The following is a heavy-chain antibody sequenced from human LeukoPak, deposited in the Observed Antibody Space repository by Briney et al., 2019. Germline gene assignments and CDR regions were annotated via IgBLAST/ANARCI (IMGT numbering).Heavy chain of an antibody. CDR2: INPTGGST. CDR1: GGTFSSYA. J-gene: IGHJ5*02. D-gene: IGHD4-23*01. Sequence: ASVKVSCKSAGGTFSSYAISWVRQAPGQGLDWMGLINPTGGSTGDGQEVQGRVTMTRDMSTSTDYMGLSILRSEDTAIYYCARDNSVEDNAWWFDHWGQGTLVTVSS. V-gene: IGHV1-46*01. CDR3: ARDNSVEDNAWWFDH.